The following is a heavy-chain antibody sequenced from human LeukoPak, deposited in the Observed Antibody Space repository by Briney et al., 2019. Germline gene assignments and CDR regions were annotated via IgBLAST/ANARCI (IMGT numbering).Heavy chain of an antibody. Sequence: PGGSLRLSCAASGFIFSNYGIHWVRQAPGKGLEWVAVISYDGSNKDYADSVKGRFTISRDNSKNTLYLQMNSLTAEDTAVYYCAKVAGYSYGSNWYFDLWGRGTLVTVSS. CDR2: ISYDGSNK. V-gene: IGHV3-30*18. J-gene: IGHJ2*01. CDR1: GFIFSNYG. D-gene: IGHD5-18*01. CDR3: AKVAGYSYGSNWYFDL.